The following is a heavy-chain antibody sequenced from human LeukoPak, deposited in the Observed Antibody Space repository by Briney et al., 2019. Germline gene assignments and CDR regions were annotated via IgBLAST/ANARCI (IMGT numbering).Heavy chain of an antibody. CDR2: INPNSGGT. CDR3: ARVPGYSSSWHFDF. Sequence: ASVKVSCKASGYTFTGYYMHWVRQAPGQGLEWMGWINPNSGGTNYAQKFQGRVTMTRDTSISTAYMELNRLRSDDTAVYYCARVPGYSSSWHFDFWGQGTLVTVSS. J-gene: IGHJ4*02. CDR1: GYTFTGYY. D-gene: IGHD6-13*01. V-gene: IGHV1-2*02.